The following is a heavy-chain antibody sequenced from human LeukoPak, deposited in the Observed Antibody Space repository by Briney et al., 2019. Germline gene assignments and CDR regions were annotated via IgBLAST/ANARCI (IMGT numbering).Heavy chain of an antibody. J-gene: IGHJ6*03. V-gene: IGHV1-69*05. CDR2: VIPIFGTA. CDR1: VGSFHSYA. CDR3: ARNGDFWSGYYPGRYYYYYMDV. D-gene: IGHD3-3*01. Sequence: SSVPVSCKACVGSFHSYAIRWVGQAPGQGLEWVGGVIPIFGTAHYAPQFQGRVTITTDETTSTAYMEPSSLRSEDTAVYYCARNGDFWSGYYPGRYYYYYMDVWGKGTTVTVSS.